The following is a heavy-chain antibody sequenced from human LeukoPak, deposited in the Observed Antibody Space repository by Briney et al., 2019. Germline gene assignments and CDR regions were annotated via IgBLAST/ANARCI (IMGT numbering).Heavy chain of an antibody. CDR1: GGSISSSSYY. Sequence: SETLSLTCTVSGGSISSSSYYWGWIRQPPGKGLEWIGSIYYSGSTYYNPSLKSRVTISVDTSKNQFSLKLSSVTAADTAVYYCARGSSRGERVYYYYYYYMDVWGKGTTVTVSS. J-gene: IGHJ6*03. D-gene: IGHD4-17*01. CDR2: IYYSGST. CDR3: ARGSSRGERVYYYYYYYMDV. V-gene: IGHV4-39*07.